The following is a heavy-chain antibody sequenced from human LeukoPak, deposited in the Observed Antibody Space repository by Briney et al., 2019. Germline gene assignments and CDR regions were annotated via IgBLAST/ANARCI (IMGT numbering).Heavy chain of an antibody. D-gene: IGHD1-1*01. CDR1: GSIFTNYW. CDR3: ARQNAEVSFFDY. Sequence: GESLRISCKGSGSIFTNYWIGWVRQMPGKGLEWMGIIYPGDFDTRYSPSFQGQVTISADNSIDTAYLQWSSLKASDTAIYFCARQNAEVSFFDYWGQGNMVTVSS. V-gene: IGHV5-51*01. CDR2: IYPGDFDT. J-gene: IGHJ4*02.